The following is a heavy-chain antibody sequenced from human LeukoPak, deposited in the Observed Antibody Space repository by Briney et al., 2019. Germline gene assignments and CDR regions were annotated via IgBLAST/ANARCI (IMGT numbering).Heavy chain of an antibody. CDR1: GGSFSGYY. CDR2: INHSGST. CDR3: ARLWGDGYNLDY. D-gene: IGHD5-24*01. V-gene: IGHV4-34*01. J-gene: IGHJ4*02. Sequence: SETLSLTCAVYGGSFSGYYWSWIRQPPGKGLEWIGEINHSGSTNYNPSLKSRVTISVDTSKNQFSLKLSSVTAADTAVYYCARLWGDGYNLDYWGQGTLVTVSS.